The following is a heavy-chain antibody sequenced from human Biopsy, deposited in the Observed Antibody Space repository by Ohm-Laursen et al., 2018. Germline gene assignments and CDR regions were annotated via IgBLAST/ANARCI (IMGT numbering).Heavy chain of an antibody. D-gene: IGHD2-2*01. Sequence: GTLSFTCTVSGGSISGYHWSWIRKSPGKGLEWLAYISYPGGISSNPSLNGRATMSLDTSKNQFSLRLIYVTPADTAVYYCARMPHFDYWGQGILVTVSS. CDR3: ARMPHFDY. CDR1: GGSISGYH. J-gene: IGHJ4*02. CDR2: ISYPGGI. V-gene: IGHV4-59*01.